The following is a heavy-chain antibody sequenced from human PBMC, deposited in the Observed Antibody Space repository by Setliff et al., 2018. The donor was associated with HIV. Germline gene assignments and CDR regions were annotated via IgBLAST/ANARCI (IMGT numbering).Heavy chain of an antibody. CDR3: ARGSGTMVRGNLDY. CDR2: IFYSGST. V-gene: IGHV4-39*07. D-gene: IGHD3-10*01. J-gene: IGHJ4*02. CDR1: GDSISSSNYY. Sequence: PSETLSLTCTVSGDSISSSNYYWGWIRQPPGKGLEWIGSIFYSGSTYYNPSLKSRVTISIARSKRQFSLRLTSMTAADTAMYYCARGSGTMVRGNLDYWGQGTLVTVLL.